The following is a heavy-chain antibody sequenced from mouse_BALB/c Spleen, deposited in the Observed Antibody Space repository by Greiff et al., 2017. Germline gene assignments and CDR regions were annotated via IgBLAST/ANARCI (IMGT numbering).Heavy chain of an antibody. CDR3: ARQGAMDY. V-gene: IGHV5-6*01. J-gene: IGHJ4*01. CDR1: GFTFSSYG. Sequence: EVMLVVSGGDLVKPGGSLKLSCAASGFTFSSYGMSWVRQTPDKRLEWVATISSGGSYTYYPDSVKGRFTISRDNAKNTLYLQMSSLKSEDTAMYYCARQGAMDYWGQGTSVTVSS. CDR2: ISSGGSYT.